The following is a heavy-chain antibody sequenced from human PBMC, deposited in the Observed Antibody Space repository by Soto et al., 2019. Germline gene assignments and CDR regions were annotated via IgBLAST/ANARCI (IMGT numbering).Heavy chain of an antibody. Sequence: PGWCLRLSSAASGVSFSSYAMSWVRQAPGKGLEWVSVISGRGGSTYYADSVKGRFTISRDNSKNTLYLQMNSLRAEDTAIYYCAKDLSILTMDDGMDVWGQGTTVTVSS. J-gene: IGHJ6*02. V-gene: IGHV3-23*01. CDR3: AKDLSILTMDDGMDV. CDR1: GVSFSSYA. D-gene: IGHD3-10*01. CDR2: ISGRGGST.